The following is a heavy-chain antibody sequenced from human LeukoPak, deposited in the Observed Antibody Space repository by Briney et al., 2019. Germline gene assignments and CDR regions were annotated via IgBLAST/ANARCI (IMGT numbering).Heavy chain of an antibody. D-gene: IGHD3-9*01. Sequence: SETLSLTCTVSGGSISTSSYYWAWIRQPPGKGLEWIGYIYYSGSTNYNPSLKSRVTISVDTSKNQFSLKLSSVTAADTAVYYCASTLTGYYIGAFDIWGQGTMVTVSS. CDR3: ASTLTGYYIGAFDI. CDR1: GGSISTSSYY. J-gene: IGHJ3*02. V-gene: IGHV4-61*05. CDR2: IYYSGST.